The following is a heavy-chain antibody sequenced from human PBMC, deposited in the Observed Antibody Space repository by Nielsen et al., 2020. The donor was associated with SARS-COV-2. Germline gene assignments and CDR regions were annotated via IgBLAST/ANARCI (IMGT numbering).Heavy chain of an antibody. CDR3: ARPIDSGSYFSAFDI. CDR2: ISYDGSNK. Sequence: GGSLRLSCAASGFTFSSYAMHWVRQAPGKGLEWVAVISYDGSNKYYADSVKGRFTISRDNSKNTLYLQMNSLRAEDTAVYYCARPIDSGSYFSAFDIWGQGTMVTVSS. D-gene: IGHD1-26*01. J-gene: IGHJ3*02. V-gene: IGHV3-30-3*01. CDR1: GFTFSSYA.